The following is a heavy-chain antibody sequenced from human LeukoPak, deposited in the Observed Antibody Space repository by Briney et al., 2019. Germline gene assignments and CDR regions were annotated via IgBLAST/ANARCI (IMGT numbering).Heavy chain of an antibody. V-gene: IGHV4-38-2*02. J-gene: IGHJ4*02. CDR1: GYSISSGYY. D-gene: IGHD5-24*01. CDR2: IYYSGST. CDR3: ARGGRWLQY. Sequence: SETLSLTCTVSGYSISSGYYWGWIRQPPGKGLEWIGYIYYSGSTNYNPSLKSRVTISLDTSKNQFSLKLSSVTAADTAVYYCARGGRWLQYWGQGTLVTVSS.